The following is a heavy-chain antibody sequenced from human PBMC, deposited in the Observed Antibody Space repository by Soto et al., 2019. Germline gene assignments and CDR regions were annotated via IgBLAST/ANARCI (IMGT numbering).Heavy chain of an antibody. Sequence: GGSLRLSCAASGFSFHDYVMHWVRLAPGKGLEWVSGISYNSRVIDYADSVKGRFTISRGNAENSLYLQMNSLTAEDTALYYCVTPNSDSFSEGFNLWGQGTMVTVSS. J-gene: IGHJ3*01. CDR3: VTPNSDSFSEGFNL. CDR2: ISYNSRVI. V-gene: IGHV3-9*01. D-gene: IGHD1-26*01. CDR1: GFSFHDYV.